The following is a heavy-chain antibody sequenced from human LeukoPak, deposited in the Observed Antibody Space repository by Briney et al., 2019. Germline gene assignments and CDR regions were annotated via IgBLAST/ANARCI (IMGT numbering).Heavy chain of an antibody. D-gene: IGHD3-9*01. Sequence: SGGSLRLSCGASGFTLSAYGVHWIRQAPGKGLEWLAVIAYDGRNSCYADSVKGRFTISRDNAKNTLYLQMNSLRAEDTAVYYCARDRYDILTGYNPLGAVDIWGQGTMVTVSS. J-gene: IGHJ3*02. CDR1: GFTLSAYG. CDR2: IAYDGRNS. CDR3: ARDRYDILTGYNPLGAVDI. V-gene: IGHV3-30*03.